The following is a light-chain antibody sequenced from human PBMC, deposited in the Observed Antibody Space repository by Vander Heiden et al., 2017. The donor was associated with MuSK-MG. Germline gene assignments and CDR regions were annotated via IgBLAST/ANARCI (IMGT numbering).Light chain of an antibody. V-gene: IGLV1-51*01. CDR3: GAGDSSRSAWV. CDR2: DNN. J-gene: IGLJ3*02. CDR1: SSNMWKND. Sequence: QPVLSQPPPAAAGPGPTCTISAPGSSSNMWKNDVSWYQQLPGTAPKLLIYDNNKRPSGVPDRCSGSKSGTSATLGITGLQTGDEADYYCGAGDSSRSAWVFGGGTKLTVL.